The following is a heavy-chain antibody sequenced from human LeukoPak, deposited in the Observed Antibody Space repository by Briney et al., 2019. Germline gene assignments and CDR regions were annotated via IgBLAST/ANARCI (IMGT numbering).Heavy chain of an antibody. D-gene: IGHD3-10*01. CDR1: EFPFWNYW. Sequence: EGSLRLSCAASEFPFWNYWMSWVRQAPGKGLEWVANIRHDGSEKNYVDSVKGRFTISRDNAKDLLYLQLNSLRAEDTAVYYCARDRGPYYYYMDVWGKGTTVTVSS. J-gene: IGHJ6*03. CDR2: IRHDGSEK. CDR3: ARDRGPYYYYMDV. V-gene: IGHV3-7*01.